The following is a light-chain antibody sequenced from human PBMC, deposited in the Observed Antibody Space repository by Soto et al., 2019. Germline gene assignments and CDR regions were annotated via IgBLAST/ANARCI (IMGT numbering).Light chain of an antibody. CDR3: LLSYNGPYV. J-gene: IGLJ1*01. Sequence: QAVVTQEPSLTVSPGGTVTLTCSSSTGAVTNAHYPYWVQQKPGQAPRTLIYDTSNRHSWTPARFSGSILGGKAALPLSGAQAEDEAEYYCLLSYNGPYVFGTGTKVTVL. V-gene: IGLV7-46*01. CDR1: TGAVTNAHY. CDR2: DTS.